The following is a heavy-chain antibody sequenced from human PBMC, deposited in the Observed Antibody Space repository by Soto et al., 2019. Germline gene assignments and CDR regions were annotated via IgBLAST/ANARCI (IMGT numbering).Heavy chain of an antibody. CDR2: ISYDGNNK. V-gene: IGHV3-30*18. Sequence: GGSMKLSCAASGFTFSSYGMHWVRQAPGKGLEWVAVISYDGNNKYYADSVKGRFTISRDNSKNTLYLQMSSLRAEDTAVYYCAKSVYNWNDGFFDYWGQGTLVTVSS. CDR1: GFTFSSYG. D-gene: IGHD1-1*01. CDR3: AKSVYNWNDGFFDY. J-gene: IGHJ4*02.